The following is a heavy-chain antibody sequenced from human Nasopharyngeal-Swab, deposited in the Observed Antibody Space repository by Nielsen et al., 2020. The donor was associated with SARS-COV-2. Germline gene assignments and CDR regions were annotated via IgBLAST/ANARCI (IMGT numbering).Heavy chain of an antibody. CDR3: VKDGQPPGP. D-gene: IGHD3/OR15-3a*01. J-gene: IGHJ4*02. V-gene: IGHV1-2*06. CDR1: GYIFIGYY. Sequence: ASVKVSCKASGYIFIGYYMHWVRQAPGQGLEWMGRINPNTGDTNYAQKFRGRVSMTRDTALTSVYMELTGLTSDDTAVYFCVKDGQPPGPWGQGTLVTVSS. CDR2: INPNTGDT.